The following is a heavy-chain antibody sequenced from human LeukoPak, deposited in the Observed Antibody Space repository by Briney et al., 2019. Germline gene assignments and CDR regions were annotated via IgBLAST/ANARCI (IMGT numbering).Heavy chain of an antibody. CDR1: GFTFSSYS. CDR3: ARGRELPAY. D-gene: IGHD1-26*01. Sequence: PGGSLRLSCAASGFTFSSYSMNWVRQAPGKGLEWVSSISSSSSYIYHADSVKGRFTISRDNAKNSLYLQMNSLRAEDTAVYYCARGRELPAYWGQGTLVTVSS. V-gene: IGHV3-21*01. J-gene: IGHJ4*02. CDR2: ISSSSSYI.